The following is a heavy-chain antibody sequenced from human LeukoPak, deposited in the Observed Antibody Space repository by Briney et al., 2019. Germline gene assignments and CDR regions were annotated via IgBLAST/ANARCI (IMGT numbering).Heavy chain of an antibody. V-gene: IGHV1-24*01. CDR3: AKDYGSGSYPFLANAFDI. D-gene: IGHD3-10*01. Sequence: ASVKVSCKVSGYTLTELSVHWVRQAPGKGLEWMGNFDPKDGDTIYAQRFQGRVTMTEDTSTHTAYMELSSLRAEDMALYYCAKDYGSGSYPFLANAFDIWGQGTMVTVSS. J-gene: IGHJ3*02. CDR1: GYTLTELS. CDR2: FDPKDGDT.